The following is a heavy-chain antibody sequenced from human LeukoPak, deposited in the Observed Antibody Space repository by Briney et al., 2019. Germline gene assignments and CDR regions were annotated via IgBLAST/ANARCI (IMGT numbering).Heavy chain of an antibody. V-gene: IGHV4-59*01. CDR3: ARAGDSSGYYYYYMDV. D-gene: IGHD3-22*01. CDR2: IYYSGST. Sequence: PSETLSLTXTVSGGSISSYYWSWIRQPPGKGLEWIGYIYYSGSTNYNPSLKSRVTISVDTSKNQFSLKLSSVTAADTAVYYCARAGDSSGYYYYYMDVWGKGTTVTVSS. J-gene: IGHJ6*03. CDR1: GGSISSYY.